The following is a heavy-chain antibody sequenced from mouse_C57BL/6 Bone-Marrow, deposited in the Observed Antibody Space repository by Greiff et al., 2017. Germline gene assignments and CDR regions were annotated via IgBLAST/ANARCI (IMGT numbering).Heavy chain of an antibody. CDR3: ALIDY. CDR2: IHPKSGST. CDR1: GYTFTSYW. Sequence: VPLQLPGAALVKPGASVKLSCKASGYTFTSYWMHGVKLRPGQGLGWIGMIHPKSGSTNYNEQFKNKPTLTVDQSSSTAYMQLSSLTSEDSAVYTCALIDYWGQGTTLTVSS. V-gene: IGHV1-64*01. J-gene: IGHJ2*01.